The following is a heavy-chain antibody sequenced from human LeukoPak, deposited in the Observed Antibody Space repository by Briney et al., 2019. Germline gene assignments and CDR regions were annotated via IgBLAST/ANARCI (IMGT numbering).Heavy chain of an antibody. CDR1: GGTFSSYA. D-gene: IGHD3-9*01. CDR3: ARVPLYYDILTGYSSSLDY. V-gene: IGHV1-8*02. CDR2: MNPNSGNT. Sequence: ASVKVSCKASGGTFSSYAISWVRQAPGQGLEWMGWMNPNSGNTGYAQKFQGRVTMTRNTSISTAYMELSSLRSEDTAVYYCARVPLYYDILTGYSSSLDYWGQGTLVTVSS. J-gene: IGHJ4*02.